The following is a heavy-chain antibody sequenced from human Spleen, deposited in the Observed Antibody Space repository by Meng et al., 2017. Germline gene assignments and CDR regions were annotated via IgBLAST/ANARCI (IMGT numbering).Heavy chain of an antibody. CDR1: GGSISSVGYS. J-gene: IGHJ5*02. V-gene: IGHV4-30-2*03. CDR3: VRSSGWVKTGFDP. CDR2: IGHSGFT. Sequence: QLQLQESGSGLVKPSQTLSLTCAVSGGSISSVGYSWSWIRQPPGKGLEWIGSIGHSGFTYYTPSLKSRVTVSIDTSRNQFSLWLTSVTAADTAVYYCVRSSGWVKTGFDPWGQGTLVTVSS. D-gene: IGHD6-19*01.